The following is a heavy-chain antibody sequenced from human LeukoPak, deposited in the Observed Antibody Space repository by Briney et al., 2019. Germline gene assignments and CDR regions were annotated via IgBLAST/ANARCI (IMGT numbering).Heavy chain of an antibody. CDR2: ISAYNGNT. Sequence: ASVKVSCKASGYTFTSYGISWVRQAPGQGLEWMGWISAYNGNTNYAQKLQGRVTMTTDTSTSTAYMELRSLRSDDTAVYYCARPYYDFWSGYQSDDAFDIWGQGTMVTVSS. D-gene: IGHD3-3*01. J-gene: IGHJ3*02. CDR3: ARPYYDFWSGYQSDDAFDI. CDR1: GYTFTSYG. V-gene: IGHV1-18*01.